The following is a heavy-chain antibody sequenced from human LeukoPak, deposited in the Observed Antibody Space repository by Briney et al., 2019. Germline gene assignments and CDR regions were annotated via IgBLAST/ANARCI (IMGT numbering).Heavy chain of an antibody. Sequence: PGGSLRLSCAASGFTFSSYWMSWVRQAPGKGLEWVANIKQDGSEKYYVDSVKGRFTISRDNAKNSLYLQMNSLRAEDTAVYYCARDQLLYSAVFDYWGQGTLVTVSS. CDR3: ARDQLLYSAVFDY. V-gene: IGHV3-7*01. CDR1: GFTFSSYW. J-gene: IGHJ4*02. D-gene: IGHD2-2*02. CDR2: IKQDGSEK.